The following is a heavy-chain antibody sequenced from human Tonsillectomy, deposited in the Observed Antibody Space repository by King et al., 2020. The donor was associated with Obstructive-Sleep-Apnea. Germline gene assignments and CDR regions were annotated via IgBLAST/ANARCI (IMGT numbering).Heavy chain of an antibody. CDR1: GGSMSSFY. J-gene: IGHJ4*02. CDR3: ARDRRYCSGDSCSPSYYFDY. CDR2: IYYSGST. V-gene: IGHV4-59*01. D-gene: IGHD2-15*01. Sequence: VQLQESGPGLVKPSETLSLTCTVSGGSMSSFYWSWIRQPPGKGLEWIGYIYYSGSTNYNPSLKSRVTTSVDTPKNQFSLKLSSVTAADTAVYYCARDRRYCSGDSCSPSYYFDYWGQGTLVTVSS.